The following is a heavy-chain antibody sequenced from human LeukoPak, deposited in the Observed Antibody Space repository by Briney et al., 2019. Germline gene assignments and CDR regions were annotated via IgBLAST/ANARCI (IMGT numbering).Heavy chain of an antibody. Sequence: SETLSLTCTVSGGSISSYYWSWIRQPPGKGLEWIGYIYYSGSTNYNPSLKSRVTISVDTSKNQFSLKLSSVTAADTAVYYCASHGDSSGWSNWFDPWGQGTLVTVSS. CDR1: GGSISSYY. J-gene: IGHJ5*02. V-gene: IGHV4-59*08. CDR2: IYYSGST. CDR3: ASHGDSSGWSNWFDP. D-gene: IGHD6-19*01.